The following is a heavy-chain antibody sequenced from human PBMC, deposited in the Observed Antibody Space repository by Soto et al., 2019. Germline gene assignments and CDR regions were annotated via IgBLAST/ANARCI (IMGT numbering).Heavy chain of an antibody. CDR1: GFTFSSYG. J-gene: IGHJ2*01. Sequence: GGSLRLSCAASGFTFSSYGMHWVRQAPGKGLEWVAVIWYDGSNKYYADSVKGRFTISRDNSKNTLYLQMNSLRAEDTAVYNCAKEPVGPDWYFELWGRGTLVTVSS. CDR3: AKEPVGPDWYFEL. CDR2: IWYDGSNK. V-gene: IGHV3-33*06.